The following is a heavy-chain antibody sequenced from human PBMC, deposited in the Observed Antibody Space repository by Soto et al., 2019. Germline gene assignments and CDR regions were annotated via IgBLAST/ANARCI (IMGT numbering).Heavy chain of an antibody. V-gene: IGHV4-4*02. D-gene: IGHD2-2*01. J-gene: IGHJ4*02. CDR3: ARHGEVPAAPADY. Sequence: SETLSLTCAVSGGSISSSNWWSWVRQPPGKGLEWIGSIYHSGSTYYNPSLKSRVTISVDTSKNQFSLKLSSVTAADTAVYYCARHGEVPAAPADYWGQGTLVTVSS. CDR1: GGSISSSNW. CDR2: IYHSGST.